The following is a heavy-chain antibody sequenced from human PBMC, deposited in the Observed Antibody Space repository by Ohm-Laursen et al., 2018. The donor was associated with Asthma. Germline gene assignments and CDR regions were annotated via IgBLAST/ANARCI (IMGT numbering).Heavy chain of an antibody. CDR1: GFIFTNYG. V-gene: IGHV3-30*19. Sequence: SLRLSCAASGFIFTNYGMHWVRQAPGKGLEWVAVISYDGSNKYYADFVNGRFTVSRDDSKNTLYLQMNSLRPDDAAVYYCAGDVRKWYLPAFDFWGQGTLVTVSS. CDR3: AGDVRKWYLPAFDF. J-gene: IGHJ4*02. D-gene: IGHD2-15*01. CDR2: ISYDGSNK.